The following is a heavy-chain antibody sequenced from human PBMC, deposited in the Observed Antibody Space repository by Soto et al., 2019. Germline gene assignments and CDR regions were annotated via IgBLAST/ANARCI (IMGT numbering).Heavy chain of an antibody. J-gene: IGHJ4*02. D-gene: IGHD3-22*01. CDR1: GFTFSSYG. V-gene: IGHV3-48*02. CDR2: ISSSSSTI. Sequence: ESGEGLVQPGGSLRLSCAASGFTFSSYGLTWVRQAPGKGLEWVSYISSSSSTIYYADSVKGRFTISRDNAENSLYLQMDSLRDEDTAVYYCARGHSSGRRAFDYWGQGTLVTVSS. CDR3: ARGHSSGRRAFDY.